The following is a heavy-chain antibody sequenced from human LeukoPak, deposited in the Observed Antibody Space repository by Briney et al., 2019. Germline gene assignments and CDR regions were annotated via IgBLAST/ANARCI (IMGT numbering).Heavy chain of an antibody. J-gene: IGHJ5*02. CDR2: INPNSGGT. Sequence: GASVTVSFTASGYTFTVYYMHWVRQAPGQGLEWMGWINPNSGGTNYAQRFQGRVTMTRDTSISTAYMELSRLRSDDTAVYYCARGGMIVVVIANWFDPWGQGTLVTVSS. CDR1: GYTFTVYY. D-gene: IGHD3-22*01. CDR3: ARGGMIVVVIANWFDP. V-gene: IGHV1-2*02.